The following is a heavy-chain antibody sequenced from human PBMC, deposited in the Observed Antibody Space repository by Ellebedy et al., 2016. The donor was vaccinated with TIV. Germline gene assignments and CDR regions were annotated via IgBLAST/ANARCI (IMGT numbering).Heavy chain of an antibody. Sequence: GGSLRLXXVGFGFTFSDSVMHWVRQDPGKGLDWVAGISVDGRAVHYPDSVKGRFTISRDNARNTVYLQMNSLRLEDTAVYYCVRGWYSSGHCDVFAMWGQGTIVTVSS. J-gene: IGHJ3*02. CDR2: ISVDGRAV. CDR3: VRGWYSSGHCDVFAM. CDR1: GFTFSDSV. V-gene: IGHV3-30*03. D-gene: IGHD6-19*01.